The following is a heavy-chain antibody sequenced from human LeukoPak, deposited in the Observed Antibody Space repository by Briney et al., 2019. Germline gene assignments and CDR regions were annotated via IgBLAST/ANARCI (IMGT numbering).Heavy chain of an antibody. CDR2: ISSSGSTI. Sequence: GGSLRLSCAASGFTFSDYYMSWIRQAPGRGLEWVSYISSSGSTIYYADSVKGRFTISRDNAKNSLYLQMNSLRAEDTAVYYCARAPYYYDSSGYLYWGQGTLVTVSS. J-gene: IGHJ4*02. CDR3: ARAPYYYDSSGYLY. D-gene: IGHD3-22*01. CDR1: GFTFSDYY. V-gene: IGHV3-11*01.